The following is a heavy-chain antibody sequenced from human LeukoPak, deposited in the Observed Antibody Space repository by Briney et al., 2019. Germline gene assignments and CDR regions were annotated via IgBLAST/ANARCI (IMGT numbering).Heavy chain of an antibody. Sequence: SETLSLTCTVSGGSISSYYWSWIRQPPGKGLEWIGYIYYSGSTNYNPSLKSRVTISVDTSKNQFSLKLSSVTAADTAVYYCARVIRVGSYYGLGYFDYWGQGTLVTVSS. D-gene: IGHD1-26*01. CDR1: GGSISSYY. CDR2: IYYSGST. J-gene: IGHJ4*02. V-gene: IGHV4-59*01. CDR3: ARVIRVGSYYGLGYFDY.